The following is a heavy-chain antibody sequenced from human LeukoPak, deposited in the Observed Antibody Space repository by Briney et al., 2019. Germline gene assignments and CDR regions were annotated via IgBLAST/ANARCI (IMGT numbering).Heavy chain of an antibody. J-gene: IGHJ4*02. D-gene: IGHD1-26*01. CDR3: ARIRYSGSFFFDY. CDR1: GFTFSDYY. V-gene: IGHV3-11*01. CDR2: ISSSGSTI. Sequence: GGSLRLSCAASGFTFSDYYMSWIHQAPGKGLEWVSYISSSGSTIYYADSVKGRFTISRDNAKNSLYLQMNSLRAEDTAVYYCARIRYSGSFFFDYWGQGTLVTVSS.